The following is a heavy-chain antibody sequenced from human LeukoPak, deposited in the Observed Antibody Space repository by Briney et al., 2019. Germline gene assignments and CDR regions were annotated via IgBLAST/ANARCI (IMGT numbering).Heavy chain of an antibody. CDR3: ARQAFRVGASYYFDY. V-gene: IGHV4-39*01. J-gene: IGHJ4*02. CDR1: GGSISSSSYY. Sequence: SETLSLTCTVSGGSISSSSYYWGWIRQPPGKGLEWIRSIYYSGSTYYNPSLKSRVTISVDTSKNQCSLKLSSVTAADTAVYYCARQAFRVGASYYFDYWGQGTLVTVSS. D-gene: IGHD1-26*01. CDR2: IYYSGST.